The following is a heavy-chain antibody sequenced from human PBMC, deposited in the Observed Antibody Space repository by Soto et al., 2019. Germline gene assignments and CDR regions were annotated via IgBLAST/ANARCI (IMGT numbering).Heavy chain of an antibody. Sequence: QVQLQESGPGLVKPSETLSLTCTVSGGSISNFYWTWIRQPPGKGLEWIGNVHYSGSTNYNPSANSRVTTSVDTAKNQLSLNLSSVTAADTAVYYCANHKDAGSDRGGMDVWGQGTTVTVSS. CDR1: GGSISNFY. CDR2: VHYSGST. D-gene: IGHD6-25*01. CDR3: ANHKDAGSDRGGMDV. J-gene: IGHJ6*02. V-gene: IGHV4-59*08.